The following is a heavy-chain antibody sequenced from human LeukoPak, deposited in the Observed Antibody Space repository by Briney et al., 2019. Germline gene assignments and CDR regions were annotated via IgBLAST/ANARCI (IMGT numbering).Heavy chain of an antibody. J-gene: IGHJ4*02. V-gene: IGHV4-59*12. D-gene: IGHD2-2*02. Sequence: SETLSLTCTVSGGSISSYYWSWIRQPPGKGLEWIGYIYYSGSTNYNPSLKSRVTISVDTSKNQFSPKLNSVTAADTAVYYCARVTPGCSRATCYMDSWGQGTLVTVSS. CDR2: IYYSGST. CDR3: ARVTPGCSRATCYMDS. CDR1: GGSISSYY.